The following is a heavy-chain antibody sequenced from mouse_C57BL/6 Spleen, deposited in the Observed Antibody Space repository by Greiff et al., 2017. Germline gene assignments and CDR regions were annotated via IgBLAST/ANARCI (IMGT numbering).Heavy chain of an antibody. CDR3: ARSNYYDAMDY. J-gene: IGHJ4*01. D-gene: IGHD1-1*01. V-gene: IGHV1S56*01. CDR2: IYPGDGDT. CDR1: GYSFTSYY. Sequence: VQLVESGPELVKPGASVKISCKASGYSFTSYYIHWVKQRPGQGLEWIGWIYPGDGDTNYNGKFKGKATLTADKSSSTAYMQLSSLTSEDSAVYFCARSNYYDAMDYWGQGTSVTVSS.